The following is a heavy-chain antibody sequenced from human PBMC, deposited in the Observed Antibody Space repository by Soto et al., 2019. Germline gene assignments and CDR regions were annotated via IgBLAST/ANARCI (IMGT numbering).Heavy chain of an antibody. CDR2: SKHSGST. J-gene: IGHJ4*02. CDR1: CGSFSGYY. CDR3: ARTSKFDC. V-gene: IGHV4-34*01. D-gene: IGHD6-6*01. Sequence: QVQLQQWGAGLLKPSETLSLTCAVYCGSFSGYYWSWIRQPPGKGLEWIGESKHSGSTNYNPSLKIRVTMSVDTSKNQFSLKLSSVTAADTAVYYCARTSKFDCWGQGTLVTVSS.